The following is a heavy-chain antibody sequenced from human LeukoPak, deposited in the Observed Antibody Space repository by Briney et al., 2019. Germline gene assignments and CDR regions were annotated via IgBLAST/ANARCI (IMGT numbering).Heavy chain of an antibody. CDR2: INPSGGRT. J-gene: IGHJ4*02. D-gene: IGHD6-13*01. CDR3: ARSYSSSWLGDY. V-gene: IGHV1-46*01. CDR1: GYTFTSYY. Sequence: ASVKVSCKASGYTFTSYYMHWVRQAPGQGLEWMGIINPSGGRTSYAQKFQGRVTMTRDTSTSTAYMELSSLRSEDTAVYYCARSYSSSWLGDYWGQGTLVTVSS.